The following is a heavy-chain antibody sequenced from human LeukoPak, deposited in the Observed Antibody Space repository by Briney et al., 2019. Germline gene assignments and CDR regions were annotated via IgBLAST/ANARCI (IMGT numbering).Heavy chain of an antibody. D-gene: IGHD4-17*01. CDR2: IYYSGST. CDR3: ARDHSDYGDYVFPYYYGMDV. J-gene: IGHJ6*02. V-gene: IGHV4-31*03. Sequence: SETLSLTCTVSGGSISSGGYYWSWIRQHPGKGLEWIGYIYYSGSTYYNPSLKSRVTISVDTSKNQFPLKLSSVTAADTAVYYCARDHSDYGDYVFPYYYGMDVWGQGTTVTVSS. CDR1: GGSISSGGYY.